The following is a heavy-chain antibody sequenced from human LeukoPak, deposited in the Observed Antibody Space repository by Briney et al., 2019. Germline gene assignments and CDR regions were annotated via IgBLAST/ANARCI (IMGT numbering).Heavy chain of an antibody. J-gene: IGHJ4*02. CDR1: GFTVSSNY. D-gene: IGHD3-22*01. V-gene: IGHV3-66*02. CDR3: AKDGGGSGYFPDY. CDR2: IYSGGST. Sequence: GGSLRLSCAASGFTVSSNYMSWVRQAPGKGLEWVSVIYSGGSTYYADSVKGRFTISRDNSKNTLYLQMNSLRPEDSAVHYCAKDGGGSGYFPDYWGQGTLVTVSS.